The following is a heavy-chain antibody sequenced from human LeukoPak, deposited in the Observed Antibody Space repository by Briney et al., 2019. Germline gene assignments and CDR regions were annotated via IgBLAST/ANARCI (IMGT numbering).Heavy chain of an antibody. CDR1: GFTFSSYW. V-gene: IGHV3-74*01. J-gene: IGHJ4*02. CDR2: INSDGSST. CDR3: ARDGPGDYPIDY. Sequence: PGGSLRLSCAASGFTFSSYWIHWVRQAPGKGLVWVSRINSDGSSTNYADSVKGRFAISRDNAKNTLYLQMTSLGAEDTAVYYCARDGPGDYPIDYWGQGTLVTVSS. D-gene: IGHD4-17*01.